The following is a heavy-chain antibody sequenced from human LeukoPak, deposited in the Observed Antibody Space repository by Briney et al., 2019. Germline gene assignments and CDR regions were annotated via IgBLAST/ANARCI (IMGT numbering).Heavy chain of an antibody. D-gene: IGHD3-22*01. Sequence: PSQTLSLTCTVSGGSISSGDYYWSWIRLPPGKGLEWIGYIYYSGSTYYNPSLKSRVTISVDTSKNQFSLKLSSVTAADTAVYYCARADGGYYYPLDYWGQGTLVTVSS. J-gene: IGHJ4*02. CDR3: ARADGGYYYPLDY. V-gene: IGHV4-30-4*01. CDR1: GGSISSGDYY. CDR2: IYYSGST.